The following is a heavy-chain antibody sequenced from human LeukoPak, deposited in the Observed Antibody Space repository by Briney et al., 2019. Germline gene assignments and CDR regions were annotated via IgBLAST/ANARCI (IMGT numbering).Heavy chain of an antibody. V-gene: IGHV4-59*11. J-gene: IGHJ3*02. CDR3: ARDLVTVTKGFDI. CDR2: ISYIGST. D-gene: IGHD4-17*01. Sequence: SETLSLSCAVSDDSFSSHYWTWIRQPPGQGLEWIGYISYIGSTNYNPSLKSRVTISIDTSKNQFSLKLSSVTAADTAVYYCARDLVTVTKGFDIWGQGTMVSVSS. CDR1: DDSFSSHY.